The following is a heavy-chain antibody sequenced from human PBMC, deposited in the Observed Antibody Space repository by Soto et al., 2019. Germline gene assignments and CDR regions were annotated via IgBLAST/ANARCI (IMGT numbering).Heavy chain of an antibody. CDR2: IYGGGTT. J-gene: IGHJ4*02. CDR1: GFAVSSKD. CDR3: VQTTGWPGFDF. V-gene: IGHV3-53*01. D-gene: IGHD6-19*01. Sequence: EVQLVESGGGLIQPGGSLRLSCAASGFAVSSKDMTWVRQAPGKGLEWVSVIYGGGTTYYADSVKGRFTISRDTSKNTLYLQINSLRAEDTAVYYCVQTTGWPGFDFWGQGTLVTVSS.